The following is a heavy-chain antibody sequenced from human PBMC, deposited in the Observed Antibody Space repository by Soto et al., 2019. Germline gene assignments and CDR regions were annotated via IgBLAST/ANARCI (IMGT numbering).Heavy chain of an antibody. V-gene: IGHV4-4*07. CDR3: ARGSSFTSHDH. D-gene: IGHD6-6*01. CDR1: GGSISDYY. J-gene: IGHJ4*02. CDR2: FYSSQRT. Sequence: PSETLSLTCTISGGSISDYYWTWIRQSAGRGLEWIGRFYSSQRTDYNPSLRNRVTFLLDTSKRQFSLTLTFVTAADTAVYYCARGSSFTSHDHWGQGALVTVPS.